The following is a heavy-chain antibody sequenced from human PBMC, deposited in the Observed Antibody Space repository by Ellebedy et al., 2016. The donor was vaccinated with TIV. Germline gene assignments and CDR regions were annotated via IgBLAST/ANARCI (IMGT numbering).Heavy chain of an antibody. CDR2: IYYSGST. V-gene: IGHV4-61*01. J-gene: IGHJ3*02. CDR1: RGSVSSGSYY. Sequence: SETLSLTXTVSRGSVSSGSYYWSWIRQPPGKGLEWIGYIYYSGSTKYNPSLKSRVTISVDTSKKQISLKLRSVTAADTAVYYCTRSLEDQLEVFDIWGQGTTVTVSS. CDR3: TRSLEDQLEVFDI. D-gene: IGHD1-1*01.